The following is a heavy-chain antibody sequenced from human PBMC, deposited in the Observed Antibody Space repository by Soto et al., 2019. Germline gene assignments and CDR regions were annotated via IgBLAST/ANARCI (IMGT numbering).Heavy chain of an antibody. J-gene: IGHJ6*02. CDR3: ATSIFYYGMDV. CDR2: IYPGDSDT. Sequence: GESLHTSCNGSGYTFRNYLNGWVGQMPGKGLECMGIIYPGDSDTKYNPSFQGQVTISADKSITTTYLRWTSLKASDTAMYTCATSIFYYGMDVWGQGRTFT. V-gene: IGHV5-51*01. CDR1: GYTFRNYL.